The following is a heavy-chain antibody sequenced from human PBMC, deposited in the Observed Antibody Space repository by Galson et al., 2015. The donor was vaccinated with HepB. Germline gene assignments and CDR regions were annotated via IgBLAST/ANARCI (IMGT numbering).Heavy chain of an antibody. CDR3: ARIDTERYSGSYYGWFDP. V-gene: IGHV4-39*01. CDR2: IYYSGSS. CDR1: GGSISTGGYY. D-gene: IGHD1-26*01. J-gene: IGHJ5*02. Sequence: ETLSLTCTVSGGSISTGGYYWGWIRQPPGTGLEWIGSIYYSGSSTHNASLKSRVTISVDTSKNQFSLKLSSVTAADTAVYFCARIDTERYSGSYYGWFDPWGQGTLVTVSS.